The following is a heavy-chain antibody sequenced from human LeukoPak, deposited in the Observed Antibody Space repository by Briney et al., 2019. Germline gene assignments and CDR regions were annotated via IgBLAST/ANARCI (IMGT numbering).Heavy chain of an antibody. CDR1: GGSISSGSYY. CDR2: IYYSGST. D-gene: IGHD6-13*01. J-gene: IGHJ4*02. CDR3: ARGRAAAALGRFDY. V-gene: IGHV4-61*01. Sequence: SETLSLTCTVSGGSISSGSYYWSWVRQPPEKGLEWIGYIYYSGSTNYNPSLKSRVTISVDTSKNQFSLELNSVTAADTAVYYCARGRAAAALGRFDYWGQGILVTVSS.